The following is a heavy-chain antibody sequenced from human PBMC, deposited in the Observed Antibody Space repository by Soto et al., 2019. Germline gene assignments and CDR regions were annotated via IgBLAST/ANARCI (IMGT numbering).Heavy chain of an antibody. J-gene: IGHJ4*02. D-gene: IGHD2-21*01. CDR3: ARGGDGYTFGAVY. Sequence: QVQLVQSGAEVKEPGSSVKVSCKASGGGNLRDYRTTWVRRAPGQGLEWMGGIIPKLGSANYAQNFQGRVTVTADESTTTVYMELRSLRSDVTAVYYCARGGDGYTFGAVYWGQGTPVTVSS. CDR1: GGGNLRDYR. V-gene: IGHV1-69*01. CDR2: IIPKLGSA.